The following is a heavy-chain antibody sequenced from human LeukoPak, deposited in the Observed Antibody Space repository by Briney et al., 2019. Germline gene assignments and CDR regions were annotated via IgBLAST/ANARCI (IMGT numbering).Heavy chain of an antibody. CDR2: INHDGGET. D-gene: IGHD1-1*01. Sequence: GGSLRLSYAASEFTFSIYWMSWVRQAPGKGLAWVANINHDGGETYYVDSVRGRFTISRDNAKNSLYLQMNSLRAEDTVVYYCARISGIGTTDYWGQGTLATVSS. V-gene: IGHV3-7*03. CDR3: ARISGIGTTDY. J-gene: IGHJ4*02. CDR1: EFTFSIYW.